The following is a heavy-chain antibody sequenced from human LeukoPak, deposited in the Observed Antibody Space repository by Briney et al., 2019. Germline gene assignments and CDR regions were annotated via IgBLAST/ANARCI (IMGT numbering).Heavy chain of an antibody. J-gene: IGHJ6*02. CDR2: ISAYNGNT. D-gene: IGHD6-13*01. V-gene: IGHV1-18*01. Sequence: ALVKVSCKASGYTFTSYGISWVRQAPGQGLEWMGWISAYNGNTNYAQKLQGRVTMTTDTSTSTAYMELRSLRSDDTAVYYCARVRQQLVYYYYGMDVWSQGTTVTVSS. CDR3: ARVRQQLVYYYYGMDV. CDR1: GYTFTSYG.